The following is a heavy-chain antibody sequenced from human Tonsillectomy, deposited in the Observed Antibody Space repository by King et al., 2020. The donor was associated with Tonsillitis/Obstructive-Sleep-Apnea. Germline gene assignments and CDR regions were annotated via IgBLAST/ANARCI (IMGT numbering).Heavy chain of an antibody. CDR2: ISAYNGNT. CDR3: ATSESYRLNTLKNGFDP. Sequence: HVQLVQSGAEVKKPGASVKVSCKASGYTFTTYGICWVRQAPGQGLEWMGWISAYNGNTNYAQKYQGRVTMTTETSTSTAYMELRSLRSDDTAVYYCATSESYRLNTLKNGFDPWGPGTLVTVSS. V-gene: IGHV1-18*01. CDR1: GYTFTTYG. J-gene: IGHJ5*02. D-gene: IGHD1-26*01.